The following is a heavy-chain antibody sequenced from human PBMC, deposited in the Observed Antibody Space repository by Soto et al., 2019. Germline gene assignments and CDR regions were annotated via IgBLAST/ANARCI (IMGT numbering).Heavy chain of an antibody. CDR1: GYSFSSYG. V-gene: IGHV1-18*01. D-gene: IGHD3-3*01. CDR2: ISIYSGNT. J-gene: IGHJ5*02. Sequence: GASVKVSCKASGYSFSSYGISWVRQAPGQGLEWMGWISIYSGNTKYAQKFQGRVSVTTDTSTSTAYMELRSLTSDDTAVYYCVRAVSSAASGYRNRFAPWGQGPQVTVSS. CDR3: VRAVSSAASGYRNRFAP.